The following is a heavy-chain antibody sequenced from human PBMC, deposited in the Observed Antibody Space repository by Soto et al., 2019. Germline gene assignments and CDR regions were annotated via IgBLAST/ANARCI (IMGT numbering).Heavy chain of an antibody. V-gene: IGHV3-23*01. Sequence: GGSLRLSCAASGFTFSSYAMSWVRQAPGKGLEWVSAISGSGGSTYYADSVKGRFTISRDNSKNTLYLQMNSLRAEDTAVYYCAKVPDSGYDPYYYYYYMDVWGKGTTVTVSS. CDR1: GFTFSSYA. CDR2: ISGSGGST. CDR3: AKVPDSGYDPYYYYYYMDV. J-gene: IGHJ6*03. D-gene: IGHD5-12*01.